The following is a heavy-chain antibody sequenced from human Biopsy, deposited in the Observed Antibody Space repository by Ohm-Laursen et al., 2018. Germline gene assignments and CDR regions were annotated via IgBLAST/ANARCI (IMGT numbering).Heavy chain of an antibody. CDR3: ARGDVTGDNFGYRLFDY. J-gene: IGHJ4*01. D-gene: IGHD5-18*01. Sequence: TLSLTCAVSGGSFSGYYWTWIRQAPGKGLEWIAEINHSGNTNYSPSLKSRVTISVDTSKKQFSLKLSSVTAADTAVYYCARGDVTGDNFGYRLFDYWGRNPGHRLL. V-gene: IGHV4-34*01. CDR1: GGSFSGYY. CDR2: INHSGNT.